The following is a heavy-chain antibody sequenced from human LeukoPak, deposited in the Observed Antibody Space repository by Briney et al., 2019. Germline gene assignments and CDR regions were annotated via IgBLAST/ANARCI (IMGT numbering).Heavy chain of an antibody. CDR1: GGSFSGYY. J-gene: IGHJ6*03. CDR3: ARAKIVVVPAAILGEFYYYYYYMDV. V-gene: IGHV4-34*01. Sequence: SETLSLTCAVYGGSFSGYYWSWIRQPPGKGLEWIGEINHSGSTNYNLSLKSRVTISVDTSKNQFSLKLSSVTAADTAVYYCARAKIVVVPAAILGEFYYYYYYMDVWGKGTTVTVSS. CDR2: INHSGST. D-gene: IGHD2-2*02.